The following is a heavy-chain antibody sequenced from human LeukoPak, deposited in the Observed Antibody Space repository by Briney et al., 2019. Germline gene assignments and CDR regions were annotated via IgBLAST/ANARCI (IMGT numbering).Heavy chain of an antibody. J-gene: IGHJ5*02. D-gene: IGHD3-16*01. V-gene: IGHV4-59*11. CDR2: IHYTGST. Sequence: SETLSLTCTVSGVSITGHYWSWIRQPPGKGLEWIGYIHYTGSTNYNPSLNSRITMSVNTPNNQFSLRLTSVTATDTAVYYCARLHALGAEEFDHWGQGALVTVSS. CDR3: ARLHALGAEEFDH. CDR1: GVSITGHY.